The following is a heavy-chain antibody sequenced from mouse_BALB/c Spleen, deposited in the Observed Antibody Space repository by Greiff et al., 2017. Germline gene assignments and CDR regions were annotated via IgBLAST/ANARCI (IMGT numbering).Heavy chain of an antibody. CDR1: GFTFSSYG. Sequence: DVHLVESGGDLVKPGGSLKLSCAASGFTFSSYGMSWVRQTPDKRLEWVATISSGGSYTYYPDSVKGRFTISRDNAKNTLYLQMSSLKSEDTAMYYCARGGLGRHYFDYWGQGTTLTVSS. CDR3: ARGGLGRHYFDY. CDR2: ISSGGSYT. V-gene: IGHV5-6*01. J-gene: IGHJ2*01. D-gene: IGHD4-1*01.